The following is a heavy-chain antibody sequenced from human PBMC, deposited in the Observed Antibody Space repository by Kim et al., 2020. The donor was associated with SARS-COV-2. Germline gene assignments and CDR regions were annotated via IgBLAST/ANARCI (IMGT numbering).Heavy chain of an antibody. CDR1: GYTFKSYP. CDR2: VNAANDET. CDR3: ARDMDPTVYDY. J-gene: IGHJ4*02. V-gene: IGHV1-3*01. D-gene: IGHD4-4*01. Sequence: ASVKVSCKAYGYTFKSYPIHWLRQAPGQRPEWMGWVNAANDETQYSQKFQGRVTITRDTSANTAYMELRRLTTKDTAIYYCARDMDPTVYDYCGQGTLVTVSS.